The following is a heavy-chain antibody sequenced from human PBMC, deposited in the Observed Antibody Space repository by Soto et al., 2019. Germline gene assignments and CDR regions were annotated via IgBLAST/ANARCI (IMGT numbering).Heavy chain of an antibody. CDR2: ISYDGSNK. CDR1: GFTFSSYG. CDR3: AKMVRGAKGYFDL. Sequence: QVQLVESGGGVGQPGRSLRLSCAASGFTFSSYGMHWVRQAPGKGLEWVAVISYDGSNKYYADSVKGRFTISRDNSKNTLYLQMNSLRAEDTAVYYCAKMVRGAKGYFDLWGRGTLVTVSS. V-gene: IGHV3-30*18. D-gene: IGHD3-10*01. J-gene: IGHJ2*01.